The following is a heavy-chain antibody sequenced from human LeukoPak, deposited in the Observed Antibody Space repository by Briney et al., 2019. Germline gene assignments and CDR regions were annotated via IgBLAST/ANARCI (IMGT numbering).Heavy chain of an antibody. J-gene: IGHJ4*02. CDR3: AKDYSSSWYKGVY. D-gene: IGHD6-13*01. CDR2: IIGSGGST. CDR1: GFTFSSYG. Sequence: GGSLRLSCAASGFTFSSYGMSWVRQAPGKGLEWVSAIIGSGGSTYYADSVKGRFTISRDNSKNTLYLQMNSLRAEDTAVYYCAKDYSSSWYKGVYWGQGTLVTVSS. V-gene: IGHV3-23*01.